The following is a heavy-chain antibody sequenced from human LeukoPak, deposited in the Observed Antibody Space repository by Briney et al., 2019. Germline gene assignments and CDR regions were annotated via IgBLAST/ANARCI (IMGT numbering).Heavy chain of an antibody. D-gene: IGHD6-19*01. CDR1: GFTFSSYA. V-gene: IGHV3-64*01. Sequence: GGSLRLSCAASGFTFSSYAMHWVRQAPGKGLEYVSAISSNGGSTYYANSVKGRFTISRDNSKNTLYLQMGSLRAEDMAVYYSARAQQRYSSGWYTQPLSPLYYGMDVWGQGTTVTVSS. CDR3: ARAQQRYSSGWYTQPLSPLYYGMDV. J-gene: IGHJ6*02. CDR2: ISSNGGST.